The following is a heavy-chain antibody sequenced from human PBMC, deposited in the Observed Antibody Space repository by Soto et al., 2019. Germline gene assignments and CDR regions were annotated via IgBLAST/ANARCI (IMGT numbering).Heavy chain of an antibody. J-gene: IGHJ6*02. CDR3: ARVVGYCSGGSCSFYYYGMDV. D-gene: IGHD2-15*01. V-gene: IGHV1-8*01. Sequence: QVQLVQSGAEVKKPGASVKVSCKASGYTFTSYDINWVRQATGQWLEWMGWMNPNSGNTGYAQKCQGRVTMTRNTSISTAYLELSSLRSEDTAVYYCARVVGYCSGGSCSFYYYGMDVWGQGTTVTVSS. CDR2: MNPNSGNT. CDR1: GYTFTSYD.